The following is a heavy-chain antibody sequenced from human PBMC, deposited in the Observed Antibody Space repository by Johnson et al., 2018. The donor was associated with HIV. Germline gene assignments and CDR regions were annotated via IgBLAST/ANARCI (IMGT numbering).Heavy chain of an antibody. CDR2: IKSKTDGGTT. Sequence: AQLVESGGGLVKPGGSLRLSCAASGFTFSNAWMSWVRQAPGKGLEWVGRIKSKTDGGTTDYAAPVKGRFTISRDDSKNTLYLQMNSLKTEDTAVYYCTLGVGTLMDDAFDIWGQGTMVTVSS. CDR1: GFTFSNAW. D-gene: IGHD7-27*01. V-gene: IGHV3-15*01. J-gene: IGHJ3*02. CDR3: TLGVGTLMDDAFDI.